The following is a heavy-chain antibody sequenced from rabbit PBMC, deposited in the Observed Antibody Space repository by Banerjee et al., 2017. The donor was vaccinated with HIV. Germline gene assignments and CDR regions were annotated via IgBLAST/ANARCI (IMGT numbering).Heavy chain of an antibody. Sequence: QSLEESGGDLVKPGASLTLTCTASGFSFSSSYWICWVRQAPGKGLEWIACIYAGSSGRTYYASWAKGRFTISKTSSTTVTLQMTSLTAADTATYFCARTYAGSGYQYSYGMDLWGPGTLVTVS. CDR2: IYAGSSGRT. CDR3: ARTYAGSGYQYSYGMDL. J-gene: IGHJ6*01. D-gene: IGHD8-1*01. CDR1: GFSFSSSYW. V-gene: IGHV1S40*01.